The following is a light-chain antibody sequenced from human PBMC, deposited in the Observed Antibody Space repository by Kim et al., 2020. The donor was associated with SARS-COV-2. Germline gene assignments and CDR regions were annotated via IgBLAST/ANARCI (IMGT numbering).Light chain of an antibody. CDR2: VVS. CDR3: SSHTTSSTYV. V-gene: IGLV2-14*01. J-gene: IGLJ1*01. Sequence: QSALTQPAYVSGSPGQSTTIPCTGTSSDVGYYKSVSWYQQHPGKAPKLIIYVVSERASGVSNRFSGSQSGNTASLTISGLRAEDVADYYCSSHTTSSTYVFGSGTKVTVL. CDR1: SSDVGYYKS.